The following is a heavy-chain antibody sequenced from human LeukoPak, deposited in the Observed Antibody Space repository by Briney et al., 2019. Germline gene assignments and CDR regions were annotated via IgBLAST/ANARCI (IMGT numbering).Heavy chain of an antibody. CDR2: MNPNSGKT. J-gene: IGHJ5*02. CDR3: ARGLSIPWSLCS. CDR1: GYTFTSYD. D-gene: IGHD2-21*01. Sequence: GASVKVSCKASGYTFTSYDINWVRQATGQGLEWMGWMNPNSGKTGYAQKFQGRVTMTRNTSITTAYMELSSLRSEAAAVYYCARGLSIPWSLCSWGQGTLVTVSS. V-gene: IGHV1-8*01.